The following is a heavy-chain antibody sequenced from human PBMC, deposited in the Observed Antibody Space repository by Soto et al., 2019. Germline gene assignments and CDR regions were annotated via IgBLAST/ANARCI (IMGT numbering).Heavy chain of an antibody. V-gene: IGHV1-69*13. Sequence: GASVKVSCKASGGTFSSYAISWVRQAPGQGLEWMGGIIPIFGTANYAQKSQGRVTITADESTSTAYMELSSLRSEDTAVYYCARDLVYSSSWDVSGYYFDYWGQGTLVTVSS. CDR2: IIPIFGTA. J-gene: IGHJ4*02. D-gene: IGHD6-13*01. CDR3: ARDLVYSSSWDVSGYYFDY. CDR1: GGTFSSYA.